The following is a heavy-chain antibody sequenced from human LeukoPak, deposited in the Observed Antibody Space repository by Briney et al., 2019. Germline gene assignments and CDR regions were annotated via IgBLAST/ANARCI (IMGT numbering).Heavy chain of an antibody. V-gene: IGHV3-48*01. J-gene: IGHJ3*02. CDR3: ARALYPASNDAFDI. CDR2: ISSSSSTI. D-gene: IGHD3-16*01. CDR1: GFTFSSYS. Sequence: GGSLRLSCAASGFTFSSYSMNWVRQAPGKGLEWVSYISSSSSTIYYADSVKGRFTISRDNAKNSLYMQMNSLRAEDTAVYYCARALYPASNDAFDIWGQGTMVTVSS.